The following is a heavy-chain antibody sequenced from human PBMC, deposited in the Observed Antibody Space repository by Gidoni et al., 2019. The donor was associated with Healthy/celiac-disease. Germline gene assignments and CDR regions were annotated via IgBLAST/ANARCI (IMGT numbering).Heavy chain of an antibody. Sequence: ELQLLESGGGLVQPGRSLSLSCAASGFTFADYAMHLVRQAPGQGLEWVSGISWNSGSIGYADSVKGRFTISRDNAKNSLYLQMNSLRAEDTALYYCAKDVAAAGDYYYYGMDVWGQGTTVTVSS. CDR1: GFTFADYA. CDR2: ISWNSGSI. D-gene: IGHD6-13*01. V-gene: IGHV3-9*01. J-gene: IGHJ6*02. CDR3: AKDVAAAGDYYYYGMDV.